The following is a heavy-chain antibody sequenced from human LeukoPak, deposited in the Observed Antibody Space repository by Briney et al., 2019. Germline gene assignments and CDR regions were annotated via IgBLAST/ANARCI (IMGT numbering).Heavy chain of an antibody. CDR3: ARRVSGSYLDY. V-gene: IGHV5-51*01. Sequence: PGESLKISCKGSGYSFTSYWIGWVRQMPGKGLEWVGIIYPGDSDTRYSPSFQGQVTISADRSISTAYLQWNTLKASDTAMFYCARRVSGSYLDYWGQGTLVTVSS. D-gene: IGHD1-26*01. J-gene: IGHJ4*02. CDR1: GYSFTSYW. CDR2: IYPGDSDT.